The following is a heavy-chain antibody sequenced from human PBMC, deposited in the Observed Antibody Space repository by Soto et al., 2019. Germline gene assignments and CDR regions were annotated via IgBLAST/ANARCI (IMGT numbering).Heavy chain of an antibody. J-gene: IGHJ6*02. CDR1: GFTFSAYD. CDR2: IGAADDP. CDR3: ARAYSGRLPRRADYYFAMDV. V-gene: IGHV3-13*05. D-gene: IGHD2-15*01. Sequence: GGSLRLSCAASGFTFSAYDMHWVRQTTGKGLEWVSAIGAADDPYYLGSVKGRFTISREKAKNSFYLQTNRLRAEDTAGYYCARAYSGRLPRRADYYFAMDVWGQGTTVTVFS.